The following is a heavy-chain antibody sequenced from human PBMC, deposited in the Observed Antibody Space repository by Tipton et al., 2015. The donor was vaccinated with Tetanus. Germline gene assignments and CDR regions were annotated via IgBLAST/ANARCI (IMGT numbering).Heavy chain of an antibody. D-gene: IGHD3-3*01. V-gene: IGHV3-23*01. J-gene: IGHJ4*02. CDR3: AKDDPDFGVVSRNY. Sequence: SLRLSCAASGFTFSSYAMSWVRQAPGKGLEWASAISGSGGSTYYADSVKGRFTISRDNSKNTLYLQMNSLRAEDTAVYYCAKDDPDFGVVSRNYWGQGTLVTVSS. CDR2: ISGSGGST. CDR1: GFTFSSYA.